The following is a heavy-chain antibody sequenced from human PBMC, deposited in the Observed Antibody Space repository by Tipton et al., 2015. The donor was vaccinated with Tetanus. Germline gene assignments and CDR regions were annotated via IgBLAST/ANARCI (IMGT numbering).Heavy chain of an antibody. CDR1: GGSFSNYF. CDR2: IYYSGDT. J-gene: IGHJ5*02. Sequence: TLSLTCAVYGGSFSNYFWRWIRQQPGKGPEWIGYIYYSGDTFYNPSLKSRVTISVDTSKNQFSLNLRSVTAADTAVYYCARDQGGGRVVRLNWFDPWGQGTLVTVSS. D-gene: IGHD6-6*01. CDR3: ARDQGGGRVVRLNWFDP. V-gene: IGHV4-31*11.